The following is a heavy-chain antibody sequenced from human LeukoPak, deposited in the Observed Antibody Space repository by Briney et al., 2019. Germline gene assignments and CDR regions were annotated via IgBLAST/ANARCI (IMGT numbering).Heavy chain of an antibody. CDR3: AKDKRTRCGGDCYPPFDY. Sequence: GGSLRLSCAASGSTFSTYGMHWVRQAPGKGLEWVAVIWYDGSNKYYADSLKGRFTISRDNSKNTLYLQMNSLRAEDTAVYYCAKDKRTRCGGDCYPPFDYWGQGTLVTVSS. CDR1: GSTFSTYG. D-gene: IGHD2-21*02. V-gene: IGHV3-33*06. CDR2: IWYDGSNK. J-gene: IGHJ4*02.